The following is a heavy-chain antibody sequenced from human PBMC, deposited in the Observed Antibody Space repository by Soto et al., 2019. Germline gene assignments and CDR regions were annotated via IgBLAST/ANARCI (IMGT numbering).Heavy chain of an antibody. Sequence: SETLSLTCTVSGGSISSYYWSWIRQPPGKGLEWIGYIYYSRSTNYNPSLKSRVTRSVDTSKNQFSLKLSSVTAADTAVYYCARGGSSSWYEDPSRQYFQHWGQGTLVTVSS. CDR1: GGSISSYY. CDR3: ARGGSSSWYEDPSRQYFQH. J-gene: IGHJ1*01. V-gene: IGHV4-59*01. D-gene: IGHD6-13*01. CDR2: IYYSRST.